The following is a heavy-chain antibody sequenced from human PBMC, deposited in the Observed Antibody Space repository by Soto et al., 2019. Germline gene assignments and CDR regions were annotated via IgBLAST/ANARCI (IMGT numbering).Heavy chain of an antibody. D-gene: IGHD1-26*01. CDR1: GFPFTSSY. CDR2: IILSGGAT. V-gene: IGHV1-46*01. J-gene: IGHJ4*02. Sequence: ASVKVSCKASGFPFTSSYLHWVRQAPGQGPEWVGRIILSGGATIYAQNFQGRVTLTRDTPTSTAYMELSSLTSEDSAVYYCVRDGGNHHFDYWGQGTLVTVSS. CDR3: VRDGGNHHFDY.